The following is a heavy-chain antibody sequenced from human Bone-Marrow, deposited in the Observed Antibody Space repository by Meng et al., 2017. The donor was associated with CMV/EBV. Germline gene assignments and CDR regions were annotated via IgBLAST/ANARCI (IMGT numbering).Heavy chain of an antibody. CDR3: ARDRSYCGGDCYSYDAFEI. Sequence: GESLKISCAASGFTFSSYSMNWVRQAPGKGLEWVSSISSSSSYIYYADSVKGRFTISRDNAKNSLYLQMNSLRAEDTAVYYCARDRSYCGGDCYSYDAFEIWGQGTMVTVSS. V-gene: IGHV3-21*01. CDR2: ISSSSSYI. CDR1: GFTFSSYS. J-gene: IGHJ3*02. D-gene: IGHD2-21*01.